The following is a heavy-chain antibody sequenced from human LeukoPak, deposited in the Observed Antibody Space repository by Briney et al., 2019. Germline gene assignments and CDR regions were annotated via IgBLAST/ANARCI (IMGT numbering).Heavy chain of an antibody. CDR2: TYYSGST. CDR1: GGSISSSSYY. V-gene: IGHV4-39*07. J-gene: IGHJ4*02. Sequence: SETLSLTCTVSGGSISSSSYYWGWIRQPPGKGLEWIGSTYYSGSTYYNPSLKSRVTISVDTSKKQFSLKLSSVTAADTAVYYCARSKDILTGYCFDYWGQGTLVTVSS. D-gene: IGHD3-9*01. CDR3: ARSKDILTGYCFDY.